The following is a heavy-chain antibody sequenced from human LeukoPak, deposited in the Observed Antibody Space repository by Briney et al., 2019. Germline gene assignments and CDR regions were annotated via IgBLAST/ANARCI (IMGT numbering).Heavy chain of an antibody. CDR3: ARDRSTVTTDTTGPFDI. Sequence: GGSLSLSCAASGFTFSSYSMNWVRQAPGKGLEWVSSISSSSSYIYYADSVKGRFTISRDNAKNSLYLQMNSLRAEDTAVYYCARDRSTVTTDTTGPFDIWGQRTSVTVSS. V-gene: IGHV3-21*01. J-gene: IGHJ3*02. CDR2: ISSSSSYI. D-gene: IGHD4-17*01. CDR1: GFTFSSYS.